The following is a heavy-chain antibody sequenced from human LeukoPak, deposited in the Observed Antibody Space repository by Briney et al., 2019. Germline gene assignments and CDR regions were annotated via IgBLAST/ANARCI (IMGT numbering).Heavy chain of an antibody. CDR3: ARALRTGQGDYVPVL. V-gene: IGHV5-51*01. Sequence: GESLKISCKASGYRFTNYWIGWVRQMPGKGLEWMTIIYPGDSETRYIPSFQGQVTISADKSIGTTYLQWSSLKASDTAMYYCARALRTGQGDYVPVLWGQGTLVTVSS. CDR2: IYPGDSET. D-gene: IGHD4-17*01. J-gene: IGHJ4*02. CDR1: GYRFTNYW.